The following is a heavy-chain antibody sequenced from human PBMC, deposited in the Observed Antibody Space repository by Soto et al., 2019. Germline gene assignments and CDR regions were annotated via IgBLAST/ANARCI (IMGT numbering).Heavy chain of an antibody. D-gene: IGHD3-9*01. V-gene: IGHV4-61*01. J-gene: IGHJ6*02. CDR1: GGSVSSGSYY. Sequence: SETLSLTCTVSGGSVSSGSYYWSWIRQPPGKGLECVGCIYYSGSTNYNPSLKSRVTISVDTSKNQFSLKLSSVTAADTAVYYCRGYDILTGYSYYYYGMDVWGQGTTVTVSS. CDR2: IYYSGST. CDR3: RGYDILTGYSYYYYGMDV.